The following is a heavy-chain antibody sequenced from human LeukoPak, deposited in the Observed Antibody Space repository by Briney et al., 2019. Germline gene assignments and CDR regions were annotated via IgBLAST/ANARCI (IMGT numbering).Heavy chain of an antibody. CDR3: AREGSSGFYNY. J-gene: IGHJ4*02. D-gene: IGHD3-22*01. Sequence: SETLSLTCTVSGGSISSYYWTWIRQPPGKGLEWIGYIYYSETTNYNPSLKSRVTISVDTSKNQFSLKLSSVTAADTAVYYCAREGSSGFYNYWGQGTLVTVSS. V-gene: IGHV4-59*01. CDR1: GGSISSYY. CDR2: IYYSETT.